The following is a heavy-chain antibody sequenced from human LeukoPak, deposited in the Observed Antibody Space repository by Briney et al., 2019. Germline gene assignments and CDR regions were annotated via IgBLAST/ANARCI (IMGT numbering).Heavy chain of an antibody. CDR2: ISRNGGST. Sequence: GGSLRLSCSASGFAFNSYSVHWVRQAPGKGLEYVSGISRNGGSTYYADSVKGRFTISRDNSKNTLYLQMNSLRAEDTAVYYCAKSEGSSWFYFDYWGQGILVTVSS. D-gene: IGHD6-13*01. CDR1: GFAFNSYS. CDR3: AKSEGSSWFYFDY. V-gene: IGHV3-64*04. J-gene: IGHJ4*02.